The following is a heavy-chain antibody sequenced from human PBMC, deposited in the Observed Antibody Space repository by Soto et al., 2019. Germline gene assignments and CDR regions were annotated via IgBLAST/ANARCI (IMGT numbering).Heavy chain of an antibody. CDR3: SKEGTSSSSSFFDY. D-gene: IGHD6-6*01. V-gene: IGHV3-30*18. J-gene: IGHJ4*02. Sequence: GGSLRLSCAASGFTFSSYGMHWVRQAPGKGLEWVAVISYDGSNKYYADSVKGRFTISRDNSKNTLYLQMNSLRAEDTAVYYCSKEGTSSSSSFFDYWGQGTLVTVSS. CDR1: GFTFSSYG. CDR2: ISYDGSNK.